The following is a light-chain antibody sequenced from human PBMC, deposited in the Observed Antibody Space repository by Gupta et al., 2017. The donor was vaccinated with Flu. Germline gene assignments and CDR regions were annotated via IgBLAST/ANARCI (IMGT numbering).Light chain of an antibody. V-gene: IGLV4-69*01. CDR1: SGHSSYA. CDR2: LNSDGSH. J-gene: IGLJ3*02. CDR3: QTWGTGIQV. Sequence: QLVLTQSPSASGSLGASVKLTCTLSSGHSSYAIAWHQQQPEKGPRYLMKLNSDGSHSKGDGIPDRFPGSSSGAERYLTISSLQSEDEADYYCQTWGTGIQVFGGGTKLTVL.